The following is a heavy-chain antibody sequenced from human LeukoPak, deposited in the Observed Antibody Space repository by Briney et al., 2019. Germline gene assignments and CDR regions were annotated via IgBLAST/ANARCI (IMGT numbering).Heavy chain of an antibody. Sequence: PGGSLRLSCAASGFTFSDYYMSWIRQAPGKGLEWVSYISSSGSTIYYADSVKGRFTISRDNAKNSLYLQMNSLRAEDTAVYYCARDRSYYYDSSGYTVYYFDYWGQGTLVTVSS. CDR2: ISSSGSTI. D-gene: IGHD3-22*01. CDR1: GFTFSDYY. J-gene: IGHJ4*02. V-gene: IGHV3-11*01. CDR3: ARDRSYYYDSSGYTVYYFDY.